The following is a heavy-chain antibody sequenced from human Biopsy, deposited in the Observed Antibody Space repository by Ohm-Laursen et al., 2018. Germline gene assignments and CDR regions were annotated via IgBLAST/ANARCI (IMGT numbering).Heavy chain of an antibody. CDR2: INDSGRT. CDR3: ARGTNYYGSGRNRHWFDP. V-gene: IGHV4-34*01. CDR1: GGSFSGYY. D-gene: IGHD3-10*01. J-gene: IGHJ5*02. Sequence: GTLSLTCGVYGGSFSGYYCSWVRQPPGKGLEWIGEINDSGRTNYNPSLRSRVTFSVDTSKNQFSLKLSSVTAADTAVYYCARGTNYYGSGRNRHWFDPWGQGTQVTVSS.